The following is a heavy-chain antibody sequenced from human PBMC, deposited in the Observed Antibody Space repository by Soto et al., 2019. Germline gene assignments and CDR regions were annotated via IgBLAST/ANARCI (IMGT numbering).Heavy chain of an antibody. CDR1: GGSISSYY. CDR2: IYYSGST. D-gene: IGHD3-22*01. J-gene: IGHJ5*02. CDR3: ARCDSSGYYYNLNWFDP. Sequence: SETLSLTCTVSGGSISSYYWSWIRQPLGKGLEWIGYIYYSGSTNYNPSLKSRVTISVDTSKNQFSLKLSSVTAADTAVYYCARCDSSGYYYNLNWFDPWGQGTLVTVSS. V-gene: IGHV4-59*01.